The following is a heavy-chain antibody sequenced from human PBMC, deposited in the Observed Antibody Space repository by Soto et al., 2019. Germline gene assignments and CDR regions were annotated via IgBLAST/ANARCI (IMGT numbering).Heavy chain of an antibody. J-gene: IGHJ4*02. D-gene: IGHD5-18*01. CDR2: IWYDGSNK. CDR1: GFTFSSYG. CDR3: ARVKDVDTAMAIGLFDY. Sequence: GGSLRLSCAASGFTFSSYGMHWVRQAPGKGLEWVAVIWYDGSNKYYADSVKGRFTISRDNSKNTLYLQMNSLRAEDTAVYYCARVKDVDTAMAIGLFDYWDQGTLVTVSS. V-gene: IGHV3-33*01.